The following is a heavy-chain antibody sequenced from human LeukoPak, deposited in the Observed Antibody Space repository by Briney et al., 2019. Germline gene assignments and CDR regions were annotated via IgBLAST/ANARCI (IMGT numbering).Heavy chain of an antibody. V-gene: IGHV3-23*01. D-gene: IGHD2-15*01. CDR1: GSTFSSYA. J-gene: IGHJ3*02. CDR2: ISGSGGST. CDR3: ARLYCFGSSCDSAYNI. Sequence: GGSLRLSCAASGSTFSSYAMSWVRQAPGKGLEWVSAISGSGGSTYYADSVKGRFTISRDNAKNSLGLQMSSLRAEDTAVYYCARLYCFGSSCDSAYNIWGQGTMVTVSP.